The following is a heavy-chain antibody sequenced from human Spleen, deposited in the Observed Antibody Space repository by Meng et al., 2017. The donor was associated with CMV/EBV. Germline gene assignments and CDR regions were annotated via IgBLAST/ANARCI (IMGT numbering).Heavy chain of an antibody. CDR1: GFTFSSYW. D-gene: IGHD3-22*01. V-gene: IGHV3-74*01. J-gene: IGHJ4*02. Sequence: GESLKISCAASGFTFSSYWMHWVRQVPGRGLAWVSHINSDGTDTNYADSVKGRFTISRDNAKNTLYLQMTGLRAEDAAVYHCARGRWGYYYDYWGQGTVVTVSS. CDR3: ARGRWGYYYDY. CDR2: INSDGTDT.